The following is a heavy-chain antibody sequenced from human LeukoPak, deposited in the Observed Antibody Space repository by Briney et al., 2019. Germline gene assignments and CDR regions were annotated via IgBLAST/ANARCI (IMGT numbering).Heavy chain of an antibody. CDR3: ASEYYYGSGSYYIDY. V-gene: IGHV1-2*06. D-gene: IGHD3-10*01. CDR2: INPNSGGT. CDR1: GYTFTGYY. Sequence: ASVKVSCKASGYTFTGYYMHWVRQAPGQGLEWMGRINPNSGGTNYAQKFQGRVTMTRDTSISTAYMELSRLRSDDTAVYYCASEYYYGSGSYYIDYWGREPWSPSPQ. J-gene: IGHJ4*02.